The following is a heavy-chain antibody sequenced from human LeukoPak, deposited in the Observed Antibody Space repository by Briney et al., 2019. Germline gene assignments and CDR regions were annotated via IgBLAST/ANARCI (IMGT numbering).Heavy chain of an antibody. V-gene: IGHV3-66*01. CDR1: GFTVSSNY. D-gene: IGHD1-26*01. CDR3: ASGVAGAEHDY. CDR2: IYSGGST. Sequence: GGSLRLSCAASGFTVSSNYMSWVRQAPGKGLEWVSVIYSGGSTYYADSVKGRFTISRDNSKNTLYLQMNSLRAEDTAVYYCASGVAGAEHDYWGQGTLVTVSS. J-gene: IGHJ4*02.